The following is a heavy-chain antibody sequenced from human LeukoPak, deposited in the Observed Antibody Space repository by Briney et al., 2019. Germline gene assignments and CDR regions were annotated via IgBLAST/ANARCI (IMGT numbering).Heavy chain of an antibody. J-gene: IGHJ6*03. CDR3: ARASSRYCSGGSCYSDDYYYMHV. CDR2: IYYSGST. D-gene: IGHD2-15*01. V-gene: IGHV4-59*01. CDR1: GGSISSYY. Sequence: PSETLSLTCTMSGGSISSYYWSWIRQPPGKGLEWIGYIYYSGSTNYNPSLKSRVTISVDTSKNQFSLKLSSVTAADTAVYYCARASSRYCSGGSCYSDDYYYMHVWGKGTTVTVSS.